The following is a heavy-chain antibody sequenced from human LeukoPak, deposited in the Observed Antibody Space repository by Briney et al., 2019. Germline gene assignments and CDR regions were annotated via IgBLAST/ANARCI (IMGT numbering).Heavy chain of an antibody. CDR2: IYYSGST. Sequence: SETLSLTCTVSGGSISSYYWSWIRQPPGKGLEWIGYIYYSGSTNYNPSLKSRVTISVDTSKNQFSLKLSSVTAADTAVYYCAREFSEWSLGAFDIWGQGTMVTVSS. D-gene: IGHD3-3*01. V-gene: IGHV4-59*01. J-gene: IGHJ3*02. CDR3: AREFSEWSLGAFDI. CDR1: GGSISSYY.